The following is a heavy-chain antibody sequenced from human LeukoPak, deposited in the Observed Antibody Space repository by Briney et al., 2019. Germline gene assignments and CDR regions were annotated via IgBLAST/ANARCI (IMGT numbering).Heavy chain of an antibody. CDR1: GFTFSSYS. J-gene: IGHJ6*02. V-gene: IGHV3-48*01. CDR3: AREFDAHCSSTSCYVAYYYYYGMDV. Sequence: PGGSLRLSCAASGFTFSSYSMNWVRQAPGKGLEWVSYISSSSSTIYHADSVKGRFTISRDNAKNSLYLQMNSLRAEDTAVYYCAREFDAHCSSTSCYVAYYYYYGMDVWGQGTTVTVSS. CDR2: ISSSSSTI. D-gene: IGHD2-2*01.